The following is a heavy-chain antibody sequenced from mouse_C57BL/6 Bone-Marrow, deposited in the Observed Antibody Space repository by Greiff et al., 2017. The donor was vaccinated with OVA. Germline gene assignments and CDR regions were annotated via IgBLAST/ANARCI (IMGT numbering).Heavy chain of an antibody. CDR3: ASFDYGYALDY. Sequence: QVQLQQPGAELVKPGASVKMSCKASGYTFTSYWITWVKQRPGQGLEWIGDIYPGSGSTNYNEKFKAKATLTVDKSSSTAYMQLKSLTSEDSAVYYCASFDYGYALDYWGQGTTLTVSS. V-gene: IGHV1-55*01. CDR2: IYPGSGST. CDR1: GYTFTSYW. D-gene: IGHD2-2*01. J-gene: IGHJ2*01.